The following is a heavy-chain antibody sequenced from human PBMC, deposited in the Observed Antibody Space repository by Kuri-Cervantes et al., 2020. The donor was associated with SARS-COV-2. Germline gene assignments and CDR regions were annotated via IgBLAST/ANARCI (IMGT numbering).Heavy chain of an antibody. V-gene: IGHV3-33*01. J-gene: IGHJ6*02. D-gene: IGHD5-12*01. Sequence: SCKASGYTFTGYYMHWVRQAPGKGLEWVAVIWYDGSNKYYADSVKGRFTISRDNSKKTLYLQMNSLRAEDTAVYYCARDDVDIVAPINGMDVWGQGTTVTVSS. CDR2: IWYDGSNK. CDR3: ARDDVDIVAPINGMDV. CDR1: GYTFTGYY.